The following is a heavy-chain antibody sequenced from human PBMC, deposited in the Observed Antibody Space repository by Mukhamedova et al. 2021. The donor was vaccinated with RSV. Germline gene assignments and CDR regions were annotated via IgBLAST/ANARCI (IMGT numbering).Heavy chain of an antibody. J-gene: IGHJ4*02. V-gene: IGHV3-72*01. CDR3: ARSGPHRETYYGYFEY. D-gene: IGHD3-10*01. Sequence: EWICRSRNRADGYTTKYAASVQGRFTISRDDSKNSLYLQMNSPKTEDTAVYYCARSGPHRETYYGYFEYWGQGTVDTVSS. CDR2: SRNRADGYTT.